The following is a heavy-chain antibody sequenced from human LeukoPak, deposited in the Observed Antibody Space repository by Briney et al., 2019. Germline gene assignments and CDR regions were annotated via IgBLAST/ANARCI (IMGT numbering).Heavy chain of an antibody. J-gene: IGHJ5*02. V-gene: IGHV4-39*01. D-gene: IGHD4/OR15-4a*01. CDR1: GGPIYSSSFY. CDR3: AQRPRMVASTNWFDP. Sequence: SETLSLTCTVSGGPIYSSSFYWDWVRQPPGMGLEWIGNIFYNGTTYYNPSLKSRVTISVDTSKNLFSLKLTSVTAADSAVYYCAQRPRMVASTNWFDPWGQGTLVIVSS. CDR2: IFYNGTT.